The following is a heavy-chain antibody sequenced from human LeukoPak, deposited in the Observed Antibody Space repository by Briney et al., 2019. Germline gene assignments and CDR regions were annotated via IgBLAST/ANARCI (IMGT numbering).Heavy chain of an antibody. V-gene: IGHV3-49*04. CDR2: IRSKAYGGTT. J-gene: IGHJ5*02. CDR3: TRDRYCSSTSCYANNWFDP. D-gene: IGHD2-2*01. Sequence: GGSLRLSCAASGFTFSSFAMSWVRQAPGKGLEWVGFIRSKAYGGTTEYAASVKGRFTISRDDSKSIAYLQMNSRKTEDTAVYYCTRDRYCSSTSCYANNWFDPWGQGTLVTVSS. CDR1: GFTFSSFA.